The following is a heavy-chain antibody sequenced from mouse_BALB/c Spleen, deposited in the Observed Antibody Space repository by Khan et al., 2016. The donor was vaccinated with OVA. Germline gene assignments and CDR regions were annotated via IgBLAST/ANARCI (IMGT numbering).Heavy chain of an antibody. CDR3: ARDRMDY. J-gene: IGHJ2*01. CDR2: LNPTSGYT. CDR1: GYTFTTYW. V-gene: IGHV1-7*01. Sequence: VQLQQSGAELAKPGASVKMSCKASGYTFTTYWMHWVKQRPGQGLEWLGYLNPTSGYTDYNQKFKDKATLTADKSSSTAYMQLSSLTSDDSAVYYWARDRMDYWGQGTTLTVSS.